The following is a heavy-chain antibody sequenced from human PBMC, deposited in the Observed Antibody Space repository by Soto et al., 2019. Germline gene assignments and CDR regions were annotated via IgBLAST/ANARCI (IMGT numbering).Heavy chain of an antibody. Sequence: QVQLVESGGGVVQPGRSLRLSCAASGFTFSSYAMHWVRQAPGKGLEWVAVISYDGSNKYYADSVKGRFTISRDNSKNTLYLQMNSLRAKDTAVYYCARDDDYGYILDYWGQGTLVTVSS. J-gene: IGHJ4*02. D-gene: IGHD5-18*01. CDR1: GFTFSSYA. CDR3: ARDDDYGYILDY. CDR2: ISYDGSNK. V-gene: IGHV3-30-3*01.